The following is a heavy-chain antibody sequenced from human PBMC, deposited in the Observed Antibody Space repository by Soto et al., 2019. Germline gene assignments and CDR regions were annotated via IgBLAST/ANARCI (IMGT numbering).Heavy chain of an antibody. Sequence: QVQLVQSGAEVKKPGSSVKVSCKASGGTFSSYAISWVRQAPGQGLEWMGGIISIFGTANYAQKFQGRVTITADESTSTAYMELSSLRAEDTAVYYCARGPPEPGIAVAGTVEYFQHWGQGTLVTVSS. D-gene: IGHD6-19*01. J-gene: IGHJ1*01. CDR2: IISIFGTA. V-gene: IGHV1-69*01. CDR3: ARGPPEPGIAVAGTVEYFQH. CDR1: GGTFSSYA.